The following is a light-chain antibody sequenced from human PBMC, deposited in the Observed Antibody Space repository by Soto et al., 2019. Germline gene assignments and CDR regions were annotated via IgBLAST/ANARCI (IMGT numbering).Light chain of an antibody. Sequence: QSVLTQPASVSGSPGQSITISCTGTSSNVGSYKLVSWYQQHQGKAPKLMIFEVNNRPSGVSNRCSGSKSGNTASLTISGLKVEDDADYYCCSTGGSPTDVFGTGTKVTVL. J-gene: IGLJ1*01. CDR2: EVN. CDR1: SSNVGSYKL. V-gene: IGLV2-23*02. CDR3: CSTGGSPTDV.